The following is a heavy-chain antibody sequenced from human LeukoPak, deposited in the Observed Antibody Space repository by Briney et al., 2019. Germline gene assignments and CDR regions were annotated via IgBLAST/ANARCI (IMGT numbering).Heavy chain of an antibody. D-gene: IGHD4-17*01. Sequence: ASVKVSCKASGYTFTGYYMHWVRQAPGQGLEWMGRINPNSGGTNYAQKFQGRVTMTRDTSISTAYMELSRLRSEDTAVYYCARGTRYGDYGSYFDYWGQGTLVTVSS. CDR2: INPNSGGT. J-gene: IGHJ4*02. CDR3: ARGTRYGDYGSYFDY. V-gene: IGHV1-2*06. CDR1: GYTFTGYY.